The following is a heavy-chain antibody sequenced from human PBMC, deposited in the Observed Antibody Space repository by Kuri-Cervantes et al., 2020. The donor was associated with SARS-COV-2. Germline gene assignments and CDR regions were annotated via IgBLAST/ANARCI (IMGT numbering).Heavy chain of an antibody. CDR3: ARHFSLTGSTFDI. Sequence: SETLSLTCTVSGGSTSSYYWSWIRQPPGKGLEWIGYIYYSGSTNYNPSLKSRVTISVDTSKNQFSLKLSSVTAADTAVYYCARHFSLTGSTFDIWGQGTMVTVSS. CDR1: GGSTSSYY. D-gene: IGHD3-9*01. J-gene: IGHJ3*02. V-gene: IGHV4-59*08. CDR2: IYYSGST.